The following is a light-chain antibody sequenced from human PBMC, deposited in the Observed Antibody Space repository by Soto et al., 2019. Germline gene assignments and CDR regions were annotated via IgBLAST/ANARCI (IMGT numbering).Light chain of an antibody. Sequence: VMTPSPALLSLSPRARATLSCSASQSISSKLVWYQQKPGQAPRILIYGASTRATGIPARFSGSGSGTDFTLTISSLEPEDFAVYYCQQRSNWFLTFGGGTKVDIK. V-gene: IGKV3-11*01. CDR3: QQRSNWFLT. CDR2: GAS. J-gene: IGKJ4*01. CDR1: QSISSK.